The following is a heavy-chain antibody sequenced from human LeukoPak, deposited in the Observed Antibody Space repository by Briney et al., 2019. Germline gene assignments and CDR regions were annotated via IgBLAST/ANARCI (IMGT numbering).Heavy chain of an antibody. CDR1: GGSISGSSFY. V-gene: IGHV4-61*05. CDR2: IFYSGST. D-gene: IGHD3-9*01. J-gene: IGHJ4*02. Sequence: SETLSLTCTVSGGSISGSSFYWGWIRQPPGKGLEWIGEIFYSGSTNSNPSLKSRLTMSVDESKHEFSLKLTSVTAADTAVYYCASGGLVSRYLDHWGQGTLVTVSP. CDR3: ASGGLVSRYLDH.